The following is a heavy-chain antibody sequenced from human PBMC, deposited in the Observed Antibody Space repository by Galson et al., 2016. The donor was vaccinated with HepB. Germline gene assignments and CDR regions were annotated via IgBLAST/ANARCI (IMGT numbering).Heavy chain of an antibody. V-gene: IGHV3-23*01. CDR2: DGGPGGRT. Sequence: SLRLSCAASGFTFSSYAMTWVRQAPGKGREWVTADGGPGGRTYYADSSKGRFTISKDKSKNTLYLQMNSLRGEDTAVYYCAKDLDGYTYGYSYSDHWGQGTLVTVSS. J-gene: IGHJ4*02. D-gene: IGHD5-18*01. CDR1: GFTFSSYA. CDR3: AKDLDGYTYGYSYSDH.